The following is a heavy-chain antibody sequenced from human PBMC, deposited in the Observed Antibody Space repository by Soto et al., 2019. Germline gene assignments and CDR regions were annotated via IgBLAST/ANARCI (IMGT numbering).Heavy chain of an antibody. CDR2: IDWDDDK. CDR3: ARNSGSAQYYCGY. CDR1: GFSLSTSRMC. V-gene: IGHV2-70*01. D-gene: IGHD3-10*01. J-gene: IGHJ4*02. Sequence: PTQTLTLTCTFSGFSLSTSRMCVSWIRQPPGKALEWLALIDWDDDKYYSASLKTRLTISKDTSKNQVVLTTTNMDPVDTATYYCARNSGSAQYYCGYYGQRTLVAVAS.